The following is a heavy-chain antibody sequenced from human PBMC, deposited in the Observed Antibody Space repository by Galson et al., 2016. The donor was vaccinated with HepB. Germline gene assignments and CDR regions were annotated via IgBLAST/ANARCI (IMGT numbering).Heavy chain of an antibody. Sequence: PALVKPTQTLTLTCSFSGFSLNTRGVGVGWIRQPPGTALEWLAIIYWAGGKRYSPSLKSRLTITRDTSETQVVGTLTDVDPVDTATYYGAHNYIVDTLTRDAFDFWGQGTMVTVSS. J-gene: IGHJ3*01. CDR1: GFSLNTRGVG. V-gene: IGHV2-5*02. D-gene: IGHD5-12*01. CDR3: AHNYIVDTLTRDAFDF. CDR2: IYWAGGK.